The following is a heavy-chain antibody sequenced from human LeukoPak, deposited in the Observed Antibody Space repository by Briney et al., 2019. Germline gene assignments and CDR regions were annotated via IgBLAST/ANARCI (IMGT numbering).Heavy chain of an antibody. Sequence: GGSLRLSCAASGFTFSSYSMNWVRQAPGKGLEWVSSISSSSSYISYADSVKGRFTISRDNAKNSLYLQMNSLRAEDTAVYYCARAGGWFGDYAFDIWGQGTMVTVSS. V-gene: IGHV3-21*01. CDR2: ISSSSSYI. D-gene: IGHD3-10*01. J-gene: IGHJ3*02. CDR1: GFTFSSYS. CDR3: ARAGGWFGDYAFDI.